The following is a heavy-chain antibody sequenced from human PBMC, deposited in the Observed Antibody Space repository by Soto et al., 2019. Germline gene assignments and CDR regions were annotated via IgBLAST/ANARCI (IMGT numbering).Heavy chain of an antibody. V-gene: IGHV5-51*01. J-gene: IGHJ6*02. CDR1: GYSFTSYW. CDR3: ARSPPQGDYYYGMDV. CDR2: IYPGDSDT. Sequence: GESLKISCKGSGYSFTSYWIGWVRQMPGKGLECMGIIYPGDSDTRYSPSFQGQVTISADKSISTAYLQWSSLKASDTAMYYCARSPPQGDYYYGMDVWGQGTTVTVSS.